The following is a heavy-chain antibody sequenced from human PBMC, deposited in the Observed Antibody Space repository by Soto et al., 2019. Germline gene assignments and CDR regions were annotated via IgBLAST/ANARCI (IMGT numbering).Heavy chain of an antibody. Sequence: GASVKVSCKASGYTFTNYAVHWVRQAPGQRLEWMGWINAGNGNTKYSQKFQGRVTITRDTSASTAYMELSGLRSEDTAVYYCARDRYYDSSGCFDYWGQGTLVTVSS. CDR3: ARDRYYDSSGCFDY. D-gene: IGHD3-22*01. V-gene: IGHV1-3*01. J-gene: IGHJ4*02. CDR2: INAGNGNT. CDR1: GYTFTNYA.